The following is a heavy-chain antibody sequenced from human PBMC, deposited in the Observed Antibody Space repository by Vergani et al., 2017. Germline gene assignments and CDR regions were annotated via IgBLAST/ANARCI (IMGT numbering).Heavy chain of an antibody. V-gene: IGHV3-33*01. Sequence: QVQLVESGGGVVQPGRSLRLSCAASGFTFNQYGIHLVRQAPGKGLEWVAVTWYDGNNKQYADSVEGRFTISRDNSKSTMYLQMNSLRDQDTGVYYCARDLRLLYNRFDPWGQGTLVTVSS. J-gene: IGHJ5*02. CDR1: GFTFNQYG. CDR2: TWYDGNNK. CDR3: ARDLRLLYNRFDP. D-gene: IGHD1-14*01.